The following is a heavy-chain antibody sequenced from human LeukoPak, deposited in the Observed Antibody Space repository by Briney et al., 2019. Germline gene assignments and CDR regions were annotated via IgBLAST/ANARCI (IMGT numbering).Heavy chain of an antibody. Sequence: PGGSLRLSCAASGFIFSNYGMSWVRQAPGKGLEWVSSISFSSTHIYYADSIQGRFTISRDNAENSLYLQMNSLRAEDTAVYYCAKGPLVATYLRDYWGQGTLVTVSS. V-gene: IGHV3-21*04. J-gene: IGHJ4*02. CDR1: GFIFSNYG. D-gene: IGHD5-12*01. CDR3: AKGPLVATYLRDY. CDR2: ISFSSTHI.